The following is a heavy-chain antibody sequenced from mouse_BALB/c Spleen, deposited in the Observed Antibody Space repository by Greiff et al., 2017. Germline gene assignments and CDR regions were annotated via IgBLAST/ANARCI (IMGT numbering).Heavy chain of an antibody. V-gene: IGHV3-2*02. CDR3: ARGVYYGYWYFDV. CDR1: GYSITSDYA. D-gene: IGHD1-1*01. CDR2: ISYSGST. J-gene: IGHJ1*01. Sequence: EVKLVESGPGLVKPSQSLSLTCTVTGYSITSDYAWNWIRQFPGNKLEWMGYISYSGSTSYNPSLKSRISITRDTSKNQFFLQLNSVTTEDTATYYCARGVYYGYWYFDVWGAGTTVTVSS.